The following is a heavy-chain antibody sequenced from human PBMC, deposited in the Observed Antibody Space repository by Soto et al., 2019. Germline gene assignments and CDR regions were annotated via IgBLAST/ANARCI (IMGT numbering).Heavy chain of an antibody. Sequence: EASVKVSCKASGYTFTSYVISWVRQAPGQGLEWMGWISAYNGNTNYAQKLQGRVTMTTDTSTSTAYMELSSLRSEDTAVYYCARGSLITMVRGAPGYWGQGTLVTVSS. J-gene: IGHJ4*02. V-gene: IGHV1-18*01. CDR3: ARGSLITMVRGAPGY. CDR1: GYTFTSYV. CDR2: ISAYNGNT. D-gene: IGHD3-10*01.